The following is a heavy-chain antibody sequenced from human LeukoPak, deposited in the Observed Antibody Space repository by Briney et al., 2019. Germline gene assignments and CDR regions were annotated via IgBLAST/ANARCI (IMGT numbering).Heavy chain of an antibody. CDR2: ISGSGGST. CDR3: AKFLSGYYAFDI. J-gene: IGHJ3*02. Sequence: GGSLRLSCAASGFTFSSYAMSWVRQAPGKGLEWVSAISGSGGSTYYADSVKGRFTISRDNSKNTLYLQTDSLRAEDTAVYYCAKFLSGYYAFDIWGQGTMVTVSS. CDR1: GFTFSSYA. D-gene: IGHD3-22*01. V-gene: IGHV3-23*01.